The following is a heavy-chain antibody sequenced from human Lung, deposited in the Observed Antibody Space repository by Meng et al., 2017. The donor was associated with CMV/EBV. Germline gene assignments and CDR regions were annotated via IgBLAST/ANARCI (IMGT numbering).Heavy chain of an antibody. J-gene: IGHJ4*02. Sequence: ASVXVSXKASGYPFTIYYMHWVRQAPGQGLEWMGIINPSAGGTSYAQKFRGGLTMTRDTSTSTVYMELSSLRSEDTAVYYCARDRGYANSWYEADYWGQGTLVTVSS. V-gene: IGHV1-46*01. CDR2: INPSAGGT. D-gene: IGHD6-13*01. CDR3: ARDRGYANSWYEADY. CDR1: GYPFTIYY.